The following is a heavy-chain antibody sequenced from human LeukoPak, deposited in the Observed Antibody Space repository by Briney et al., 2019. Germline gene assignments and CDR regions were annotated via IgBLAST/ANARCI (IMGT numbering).Heavy chain of an antibody. Sequence: ASVKVSCKASGYTFTGYYMHWVRQAPGQGLEWMGWINPNSGGTNYAQEFQGWVTMTRDTSISTAYMELSRLRSDDTAVYYCARSSSWYKDAFDIWGQGTMVTVSS. CDR3: ARSSSWYKDAFDI. CDR1: GYTFTGYY. D-gene: IGHD6-13*01. J-gene: IGHJ3*02. V-gene: IGHV1-2*04. CDR2: INPNSGGT.